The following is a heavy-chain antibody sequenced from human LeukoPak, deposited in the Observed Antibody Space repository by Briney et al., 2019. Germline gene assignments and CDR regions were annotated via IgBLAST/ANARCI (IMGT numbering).Heavy chain of an antibody. D-gene: IGHD2-2*02. CDR3: ATDPPLYCSSTSCYNLGS. CDR1: GYTFTSYY. J-gene: IGHJ4*02. V-gene: IGHV1-46*01. CDR2: INPSGGST. Sequence: ASVKVSCKASGYTFTSYYMHWVRQAPGQGLEWMGIINPSGGSTSYAQKFQGRVTMTEDTSTDTAYMELSSLRSEDTAVYYCATDPPLYCSSTSCYNLGSWGQGTLVTVSS.